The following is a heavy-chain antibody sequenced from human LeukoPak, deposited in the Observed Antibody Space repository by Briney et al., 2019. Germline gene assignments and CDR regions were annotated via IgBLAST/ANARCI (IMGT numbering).Heavy chain of an antibody. D-gene: IGHD3-22*01. Sequence: PSETLSLTCTVSGGSISSYYWSWIRQPPGKELEWIAYTYYSGSTNYNPPLKSRVTISVDTSKNQFSLKLSSVTAADTAVYYCARLLYYYDSSGYYPYYYYGMDVWGQGTTVTVSS. V-gene: IGHV4-59*08. CDR3: ARLLYYYDSSGYYPYYYYGMDV. CDR2: TYYSGST. J-gene: IGHJ6*02. CDR1: GGSISSYY.